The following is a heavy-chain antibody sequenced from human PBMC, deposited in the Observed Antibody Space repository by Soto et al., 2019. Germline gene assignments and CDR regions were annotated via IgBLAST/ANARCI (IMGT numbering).Heavy chain of an antibody. CDR1: GFTFSSYG. D-gene: IGHD3-22*01. CDR3: ERDVTHYDSSGYYCARLSYFQH. CDR2: IWYDGSNK. V-gene: IGHV3-33*01. Sequence: QVQLVESGGGVVQPGRSLRLSCAASGFTFSSYGMHWVRQAPGKGLEWVAVIWYDGSNKYYADSVKGRFTISRDNSKKTLYLQMNSLRAEDTAVYYCERDVTHYDSSGYYCARLSYFQHWGQGTLVTVSS. J-gene: IGHJ1*01.